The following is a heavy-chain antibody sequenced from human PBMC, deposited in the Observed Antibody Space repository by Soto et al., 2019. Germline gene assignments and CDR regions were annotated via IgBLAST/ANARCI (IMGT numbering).Heavy chain of an antibody. D-gene: IGHD1-1*01. Sequence: GGSLRLSCAASGFTFSRYGMHWVRQAPGKGLEWVAVIWYDGSNKYYADSVKGRFTTSRDNSKNTLYLQMNSLRAEDTAVYYCARDLEGPFDYWGQGTLVTVSS. CDR2: IWYDGSNK. J-gene: IGHJ4*02. CDR1: GFTFSRYG. V-gene: IGHV3-33*01. CDR3: ARDLEGPFDY.